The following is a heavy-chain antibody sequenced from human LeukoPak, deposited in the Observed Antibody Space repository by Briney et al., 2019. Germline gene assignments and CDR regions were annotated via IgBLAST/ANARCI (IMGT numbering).Heavy chain of an antibody. Sequence: SETLSLTCANYGGPFSGFFWSWIRQPPGKGLEWIGEINDGGRTNYNPSRQSRVTISIDTSKNQFSLKLTSVTAADTAVYYCAQASSYTEAIRYNPSWFGPWGQGTLVTVSS. CDR1: GGPFSGFF. V-gene: IGHV4-34*01. CDR2: INDGGRT. CDR3: AQASSYTEAIRYNPSWFGP. J-gene: IGHJ5*02. D-gene: IGHD3-10*01.